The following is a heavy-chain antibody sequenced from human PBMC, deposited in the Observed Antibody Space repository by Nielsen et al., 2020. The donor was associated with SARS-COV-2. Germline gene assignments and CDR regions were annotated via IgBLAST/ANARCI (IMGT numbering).Heavy chain of an antibody. Sequence: LSCTASGFTFSNTWMTWVRQAPGKGLEWVGRIKTKTDGGTTDYAGPVKDRFSISRDDSRNTLYLQMNSLKTEDTAVYYCATRGNDYWGQGTLVTVSS. J-gene: IGHJ4*02. CDR2: IKTKTDGGTT. V-gene: IGHV3-15*05. CDR1: GFTFSNTW. D-gene: IGHD3-16*01. CDR3: ATRGNDY.